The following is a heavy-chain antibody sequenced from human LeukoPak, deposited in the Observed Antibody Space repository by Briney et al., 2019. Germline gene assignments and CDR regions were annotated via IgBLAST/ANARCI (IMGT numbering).Heavy chain of an antibody. CDR2: INPNSGGT. Sequence: ASVKVSCKASGYTLTGYYMHWVRQAPGQGLEWMGWINPNSGGTNYAQKFQGRVTMTRDTSISTAYMELSRLRSDDTAVYYCARYSYGFGTFDYWGQGTLVTVSS. D-gene: IGHD5-18*01. CDR3: ARYSYGFGTFDY. J-gene: IGHJ4*02. V-gene: IGHV1-2*02. CDR1: GYTLTGYY.